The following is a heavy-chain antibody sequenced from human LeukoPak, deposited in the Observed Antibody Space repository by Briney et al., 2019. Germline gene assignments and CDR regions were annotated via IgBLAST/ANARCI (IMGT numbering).Heavy chain of an antibody. Sequence: SETLSLTCIVSGYSITSGYHWGWIRQTPGKGLEWIGTMYHSGNINYNPSLKSRVTISVDTSKNQFSLKLSSVTAADTAVYYCARDPYSSGWYYFDYWGQGTLVTVSS. CDR3: ARDPYSSGWYYFDY. CDR1: GYSITSGYH. V-gene: IGHV4-38-2*02. CDR2: MYHSGNI. J-gene: IGHJ4*02. D-gene: IGHD6-19*01.